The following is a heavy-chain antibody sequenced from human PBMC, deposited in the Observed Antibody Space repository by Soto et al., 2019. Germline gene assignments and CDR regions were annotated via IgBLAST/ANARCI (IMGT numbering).Heavy chain of an antibody. CDR1: GGSISSGGYY. D-gene: IGHD6-13*01. CDR2: IYYSGST. Sequence: SETLSLTCTVSGGSISSGGYYWSWIRQHPGKGLEWIGYIYYSGSTYYNPSLKSRVTISVDTSKNQFSLKLSSVTAADTAVYYWARVGSSSWYSIDYPGQGTLVTVSS. V-gene: IGHV4-31*03. J-gene: IGHJ4*02. CDR3: ARVGSSSWYSIDY.